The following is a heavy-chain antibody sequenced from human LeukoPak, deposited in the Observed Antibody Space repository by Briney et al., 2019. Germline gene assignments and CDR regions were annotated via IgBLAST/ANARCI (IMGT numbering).Heavy chain of an antibody. V-gene: IGHV3-30-3*01. CDR1: GFTFSSYA. CDR2: ISYDGSNK. CDR3: ARANMGYDFWSGYFP. D-gene: IGHD3-3*01. J-gene: IGHJ4*02. Sequence: PGGSLRLSCAASGFTFSSYAMHWVRQAPGKGLEWVAVISYDGSNKYYADSVKGRFTISRDNSKNTLYLQMNSLRAEDTAVYYCARANMGYDFWSGYFPWGQGTLVTVSS.